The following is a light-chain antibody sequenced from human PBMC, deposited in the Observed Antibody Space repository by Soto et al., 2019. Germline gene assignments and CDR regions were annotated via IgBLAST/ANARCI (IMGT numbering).Light chain of an antibody. CDR1: NIGTKS. CDR2: YDS. Sequence: SYELTQPPSVSVAPGETASITCGGDNIGTKSVHWYQQRPGQAPVMVISYDSARPSGIPERFSGSNSGSTATLTISGVEAGDEADFYCQVWDGASDRPVFGGGTKLTVL. CDR3: QVWDGASDRPV. V-gene: IGLV3-21*04. J-gene: IGLJ2*01.